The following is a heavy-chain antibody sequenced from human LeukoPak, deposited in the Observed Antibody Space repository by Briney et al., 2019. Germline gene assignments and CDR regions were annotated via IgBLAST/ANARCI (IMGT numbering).Heavy chain of an antibody. CDR3: AKRGECDGLYYFVS. J-gene: IGHJ4*02. V-gene: IGHV3-33*06. CDR1: RLTLRNYV. D-gene: IGHD3/OR15-3a*01. CDR2: IWYDGSNK. Sequence: PVRSPRLSPAPSRLTLRNYVVHTVREAPGTGLGWGAIIWYDGSNKYHADSVKGRLTISRDNFENTLYLQVSCVRAEDTAVYYCAKRGECDGLYYFVSWRQGTLVSVSS.